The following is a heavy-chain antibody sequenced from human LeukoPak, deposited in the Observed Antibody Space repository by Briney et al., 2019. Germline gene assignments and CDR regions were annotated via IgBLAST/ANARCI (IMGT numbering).Heavy chain of an antibody. CDR1: GFTFSDYG. V-gene: IGHV3-30*18. J-gene: IGHJ4*02. Sequence: GGSLRLSCAASGFTFSDYGMQWVRQPPGKGLEWVALISTDGSHKDYADSVKGRFTLSRDNSKNTLYLQMNSLRVEDTAVYYCAKDGTSSWFGEAIWGQGTLVTVSS. D-gene: IGHD6-13*01. CDR2: ISTDGSHK. CDR3: AKDGTSSWFGEAI.